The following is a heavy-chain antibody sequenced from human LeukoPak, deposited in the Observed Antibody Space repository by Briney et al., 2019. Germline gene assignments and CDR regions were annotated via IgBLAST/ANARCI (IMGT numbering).Heavy chain of an antibody. CDR3: AKGYGDYSFDY. CDR1: GFTFSSYG. CDR2: ISYDGSNK. Sequence: EGSLRLSCAASGFTFSSYGMHWVRQAPGKGLEWVAVISYDGSNKYYADSVKGRFTISRDNSKNTLYLQMNSLRAEDTAVYYCAKGYGDYSFDYWGQGTLVTVSS. D-gene: IGHD4-17*01. J-gene: IGHJ4*02. V-gene: IGHV3-30*18.